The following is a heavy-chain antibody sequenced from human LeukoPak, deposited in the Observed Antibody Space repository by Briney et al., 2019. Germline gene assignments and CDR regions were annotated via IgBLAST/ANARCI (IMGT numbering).Heavy chain of an antibody. J-gene: IGHJ4*02. CDR3: AKPYYDILTGYQN. CDR1: GFTFSSYE. V-gene: IGHV3-48*03. Sequence: GSLRLSCAASGFTFSSYEMNWVRQAPGKGLEWVSYISSSGSTIYYADSVKGRFTISRDNSKNTLYLQMNSLRAEDTAVYYCAKPYYDILTGYQNWGQGTLVTVSS. D-gene: IGHD3-9*01. CDR2: ISSSGSTI.